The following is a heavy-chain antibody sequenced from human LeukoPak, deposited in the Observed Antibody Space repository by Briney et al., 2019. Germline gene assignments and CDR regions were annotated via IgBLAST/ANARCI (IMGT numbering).Heavy chain of an antibody. CDR2: ISTSGST. CDR3: ARVTRGADGHDWFDP. Sequence: SETLSLTCTVSGGFVSSGSYYWTWIRQPAGEGLEWIGRISTSGSTNYNPSLMSRVTISLDTSKNQISLNLRSVTAADTAVYYCARVTRGADGHDWFDPWGQGILVTVSS. CDR1: GGFVSSGSYY. V-gene: IGHV4-61*02. J-gene: IGHJ5*02. D-gene: IGHD3-16*01.